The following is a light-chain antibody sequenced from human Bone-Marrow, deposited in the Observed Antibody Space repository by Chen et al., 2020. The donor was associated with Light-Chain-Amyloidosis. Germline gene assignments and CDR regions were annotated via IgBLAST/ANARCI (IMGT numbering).Light chain of an antibody. V-gene: IGLV2-14*01. J-gene: IGLJ1*01. Sequence: QSALTQPASVSGSPGQSITISCTGTSSDVGGDNHVSWYQQHPDKAPKLRIYEFTNRPSWVPDRCSGSKSDNTASLTISGLQTEDEDDYFCSSYTITNARVFGSGTRVTVL. CDR2: EFT. CDR1: SSDVGGDNH. CDR3: SSYTITNARV.